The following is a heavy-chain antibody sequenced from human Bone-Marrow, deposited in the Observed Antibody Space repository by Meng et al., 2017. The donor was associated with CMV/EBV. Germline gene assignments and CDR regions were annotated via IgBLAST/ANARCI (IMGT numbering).Heavy chain of an antibody. V-gene: IGHV1-2*02. D-gene: IGHD6-13*01. CDR2: INPNSGGT. Sequence: QVQLVQSGAEVKKPGASVKVSCKASGYTFTGYYMHWVRQAPGQGLEWMGWINPNSGGTNYAQKFQGRVTMTEDTSTDTAYMELSSLRSEDTAVYYCATRHISSSWYPFWDYWGQGTLVTVSS. J-gene: IGHJ4*02. CDR3: ATRHISSSWYPFWDY. CDR1: GYTFTGYY.